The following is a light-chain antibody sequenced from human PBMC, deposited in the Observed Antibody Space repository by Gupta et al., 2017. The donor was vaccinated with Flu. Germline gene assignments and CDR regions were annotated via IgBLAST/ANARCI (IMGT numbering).Light chain of an antibody. CDR2: EAS. Sequence: GERASLSGPASQTVRSVLARYQEKPHQPARLIIYEASIRTPAIPASFSGSVSATVFIRTISSLEPDDAANYYCQQRCDSWTCGQGTKVEIK. CDR1: QTVRSV. CDR3: QQRCDSWT. J-gene: IGKJ1*01. V-gene: IGKV3-11*01.